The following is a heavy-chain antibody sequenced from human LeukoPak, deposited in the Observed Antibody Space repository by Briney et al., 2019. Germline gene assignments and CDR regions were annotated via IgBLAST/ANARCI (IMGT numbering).Heavy chain of an antibody. CDR1: GFTVRNNH. CDR2: LYSDGST. J-gene: IGHJ4*02. Sequence: GSLRLSCAASGFTVRNNHMNWVRQAPGKGLEWVSVLYSDGSTYYSDSVKGRFTLSRDNSKNSLYLQMNSLRAEDTAVYYCARDRFSGSYPLDYWGQGTLVTVSS. CDR3: ARDRFSGSYPLDY. V-gene: IGHV3-53*01. D-gene: IGHD1-26*01.